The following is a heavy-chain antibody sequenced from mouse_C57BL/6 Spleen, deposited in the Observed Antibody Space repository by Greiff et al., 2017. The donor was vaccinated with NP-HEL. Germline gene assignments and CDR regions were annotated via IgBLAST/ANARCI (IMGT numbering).Heavy chain of an antibody. CDR3: ARLEGNYGGYYAMDY. D-gene: IGHD2-1*01. V-gene: IGHV1-18*01. CDR1: GYTFTDYN. J-gene: IGHJ4*01. CDR2: INPNNGGT. Sequence: VHVKQSGPELVKPGASVKIPCKASGYTFTDYNMDWVKQSHGKSLEWIGDINPNNGGTIYNQKFKGKATLTVDKSSSTAYMELRSLTSEDTAVYYCARLEGNYGGYYAMDYWGQGTSVTVSS.